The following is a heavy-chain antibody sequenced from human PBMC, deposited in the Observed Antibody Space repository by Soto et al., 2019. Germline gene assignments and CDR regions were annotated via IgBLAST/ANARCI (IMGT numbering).Heavy chain of an antibody. CDR3: VRHYYDSSGYYTGGY. Sequence: GGSLRLSCAASGFTFSSYSMHWVRQAPGKGLEWVALMSYDGINTYYADSVKGGCSVSRDNSKNTLYLQMNSLRPEDTAVYYCVRHYYDSSGYYTGGYWGQGTLVTVSS. CDR1: GFTFSSYS. J-gene: IGHJ4*02. V-gene: IGHV3-30-3*01. D-gene: IGHD3-22*01. CDR2: MSYDGINT.